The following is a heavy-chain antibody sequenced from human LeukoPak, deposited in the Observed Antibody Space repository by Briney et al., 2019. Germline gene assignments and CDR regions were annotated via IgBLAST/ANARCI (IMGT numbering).Heavy chain of an antibody. Sequence: ASVKVSCKASGYSFTTYGMSWVRQAPGQGLEWMGWISVYNGDTNYAQTFQGRVTMTTDTSASTAYMEVSSLRSEDTAVYYCARDVSHGEQLDPFDYWGQGTLVTVSS. D-gene: IGHD6-13*01. CDR2: ISVYNGDT. V-gene: IGHV1-18*01. CDR3: ARDVSHGEQLDPFDY. J-gene: IGHJ4*02. CDR1: GYSFTTYG.